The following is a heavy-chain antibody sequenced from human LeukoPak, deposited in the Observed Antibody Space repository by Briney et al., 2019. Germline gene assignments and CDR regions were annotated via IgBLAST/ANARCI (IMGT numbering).Heavy chain of an antibody. Sequence: SETLSHTCAVYGGSFDGYYWSWIRQPPGKGLDWIGEINDSGTTNYNPSLKSRVTVSVDPSKNQFSPNLNSVTAADTAVYYCARGQRGFTSGWYSYRENYFDYWGQGILVTVSS. CDR3: ARGQRGFTSGWYSYRENYFDY. CDR1: GGSFDGYY. CDR2: INDSGTT. D-gene: IGHD6-19*01. J-gene: IGHJ4*02. V-gene: IGHV4-34*01.